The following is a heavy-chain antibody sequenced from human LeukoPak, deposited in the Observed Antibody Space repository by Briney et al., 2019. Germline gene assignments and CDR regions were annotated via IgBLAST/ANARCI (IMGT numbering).Heavy chain of an antibody. CDR1: GFTFSSYA. CDR2: ISGSGGRT. J-gene: IGHJ4*02. CDR3: ARVRAGATRADY. D-gene: IGHD1-26*01. V-gene: IGHV3-23*01. Sequence: GGSLRLSCAASGFTFSSYAMSWVRQAPGKGLEWVSAISGSGGRTYYADSVKGRFTISRDNSKDTLFLQMNSLRAEDTAVYYCARVRAGATRADYWGQGTLVTVSS.